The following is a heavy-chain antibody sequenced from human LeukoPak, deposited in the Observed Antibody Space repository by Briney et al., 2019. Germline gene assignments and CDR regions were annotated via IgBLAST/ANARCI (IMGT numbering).Heavy chain of an antibody. CDR2: IYSGGST. CDR1: GFTVSSNY. CDR3: ARGGFYSSGLIDY. J-gene: IGHJ4*02. D-gene: IGHD6-19*01. V-gene: IGHV3-66*01. Sequence: GGSLRLSCAASGFTVSSNYMSWVRQAPGKGLEWVSVIYSGGSTYYADSVKGRFTISRDNAKNTLYLQMNSLRDEDTAVYYCARGGFYSSGLIDYWGQGTLVTVSS.